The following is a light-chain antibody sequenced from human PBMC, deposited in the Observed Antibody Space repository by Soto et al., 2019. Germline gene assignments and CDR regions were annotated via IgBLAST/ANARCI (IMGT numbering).Light chain of an antibody. CDR3: QQYGSSPEWT. V-gene: IGKV3-20*01. Sequence: EIVLTQSPGTLSLSPGERATLSCRASQSVNSRYLAWYQKKPGQAPRLLIYAASSRAKGIPDRFSGSGSGTDFTLTISRLEPEDFAVYYCQQYGSSPEWTFGQGTKVETK. J-gene: IGKJ1*01. CDR2: AAS. CDR1: QSVNSRY.